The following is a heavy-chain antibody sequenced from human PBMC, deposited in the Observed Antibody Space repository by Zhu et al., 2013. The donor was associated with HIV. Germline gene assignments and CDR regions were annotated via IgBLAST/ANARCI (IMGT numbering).Heavy chain of an antibody. CDR1: GYTFTSYD. D-gene: IGHD6-13*01. CDR3: ARDIAAAGFDESDCVGNY. J-gene: IGHJ4*02. V-gene: IGHV1-8*01. Sequence: QVQLVQSGAEVKKPGASVKVSCKASGYTFTSYDINWVRQATGQGLEWMGWMNPNSGNTGYAQKFQGRVTMTRNTSISTAYMELSSLRSEDTAVYYCARDIAAAGFDESDCVGNYWGQGTLVTVSS. CDR2: MNPNSGNT.